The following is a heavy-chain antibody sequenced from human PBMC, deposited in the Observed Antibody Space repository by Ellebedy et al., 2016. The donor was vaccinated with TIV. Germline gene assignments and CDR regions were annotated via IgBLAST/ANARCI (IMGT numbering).Heavy chain of an antibody. V-gene: IGHV4-59*01. CDR3: ARALGYSSGWYYFDY. J-gene: IGHJ4*02. CDR2: IYYSGST. CDR1: GGSISSYY. Sequence: MPSETLSLTCTVSGGSISSYYWSWIRQPPGKGLEWIGYIYYSGSTNYNPSLKSRVTISVDTSKNQFSLKLSSVTAADTAVYYCARALGYSSGWYYFDYWGQGTLVTVSS. D-gene: IGHD6-19*01.